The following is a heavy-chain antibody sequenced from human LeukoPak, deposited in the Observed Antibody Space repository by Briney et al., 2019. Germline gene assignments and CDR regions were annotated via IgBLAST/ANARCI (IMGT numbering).Heavy chain of an antibody. CDR2: INPSGGST. CDR1: GYIFTTYY. CDR3: TRGSGGPYNWFDP. V-gene: IGHV1-46*01. Sequence: GASVKVSCKASGYIFTTYYMHWVRQAPGQGLEWMGIINPSGGSTTYAQKFQGRVTMTRDTSTSTVYMKLSSLRSEDTAVYYRTRGSGGPYNWFDPWGQGTLVTVSS. J-gene: IGHJ5*02. D-gene: IGHD3-10*01.